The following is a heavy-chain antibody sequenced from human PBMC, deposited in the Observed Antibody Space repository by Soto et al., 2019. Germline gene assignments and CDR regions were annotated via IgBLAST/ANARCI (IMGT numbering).Heavy chain of an antibody. CDR3: ARVGGDTIFGVVIDYYYYYYMDV. CDR1: GGSFSGYY. CDR2: INHSGST. J-gene: IGHJ6*03. V-gene: IGHV4-34*01. Sequence: SETLSLTCAVYGGSFSGYYWSWIRQPPGKGLEWIGEINHSGSTNYNPSLKSRVTISVDTSKNQFSLKLSSVTAADTAVYYCARVGGDTIFGVVIDYYYYYYMDVWGKGTTVTVSS. D-gene: IGHD3-3*01.